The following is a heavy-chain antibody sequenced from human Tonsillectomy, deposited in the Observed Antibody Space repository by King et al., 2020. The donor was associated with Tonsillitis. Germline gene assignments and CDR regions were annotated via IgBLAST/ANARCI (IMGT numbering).Heavy chain of an antibody. D-gene: IGHD1-26*01. CDR3: ARQKGLKWGEYTAAFDI. CDR1: GYSFSSHW. Sequence: QLVQSGAEVKKPGESLKISCKGSGYSFSSHWIGWVRQMPGKGLEWMGIIYPGDSDTRYSPSFQGQVTISADKSINTAYLQWSSLKASDTAIYYCARQKGLKWGEYTAAFDIWGQGTMVTVSS. CDR2: IYPGDSDT. J-gene: IGHJ3*02. V-gene: IGHV5-51*01.